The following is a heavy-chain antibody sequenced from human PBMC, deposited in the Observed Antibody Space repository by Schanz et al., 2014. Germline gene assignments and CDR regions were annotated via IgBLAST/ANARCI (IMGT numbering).Heavy chain of an antibody. D-gene: IGHD6-13*01. CDR2: ISDYNADT. CDR1: GYTFTSYG. CDR3: AGATYSSSWYGGSEYFQH. Sequence: QVHLMQSGAEVKKPGASVKVSCKASGYTFTSYGISWVRQAPGQGPEWMGWISDYNADTKYAQKVQGRVTRTTDTSTSTAYMELRSLRSDDTAVYYCAGATYSSSWYGGSEYFQHWGQGTLVTVSS. J-gene: IGHJ1*01. V-gene: IGHV1-18*04.